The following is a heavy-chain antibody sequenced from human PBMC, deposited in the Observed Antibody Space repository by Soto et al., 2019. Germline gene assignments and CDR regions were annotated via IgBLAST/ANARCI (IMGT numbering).Heavy chain of an antibody. Sequence: EVQLLESGGGLVQPGGSLRLSCAASGFTFSSYAMSWVRQAPGKGLEWVSAISGSGGSTYYADSVKGRFTISRDNSKNALYLQMNSLGAEDTAVYYWAKDAWGGGYFDYWGQGTLVTVSS. CDR1: GFTFSSYA. CDR3: AKDAWGGGYFDY. CDR2: ISGSGGST. J-gene: IGHJ4*02. D-gene: IGHD3-16*01. V-gene: IGHV3-23*01.